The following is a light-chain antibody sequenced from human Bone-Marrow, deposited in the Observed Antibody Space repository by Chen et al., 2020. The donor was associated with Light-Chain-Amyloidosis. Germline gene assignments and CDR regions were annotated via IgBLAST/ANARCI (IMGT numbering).Light chain of an antibody. J-gene: IGLJ3*02. CDR1: SGSIATNY. CDR3: QSYQGSSQGV. CDR2: EDD. V-gene: IGLV6-57*01. Sequence: NFMLTQPHSVSESPGKTVIISCTRSSGSIATNYVQWYQQRPGSSPTTVIYEDDKRPSGVPDRFAGSIDRSSNSASLTISGLTTEDEADYYCQSYQGSSQGVFGGGTKLTVL.